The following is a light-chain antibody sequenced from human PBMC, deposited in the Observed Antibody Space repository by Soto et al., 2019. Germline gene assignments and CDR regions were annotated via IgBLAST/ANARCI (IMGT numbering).Light chain of an antibody. V-gene: IGLV2-11*01. J-gene: IGLJ3*02. CDR3: CSYAGSSTWV. Sequence: QSALTQPRSVSGSPGQSVTISCTGTSNDVGGYNYVSWYQQHPGKAPKLLISDVNKRPSGVPDRFSGSKSGNTASLIISGPQAEDEADYYCCSYAGSSTWVFGGGTKVTV. CDR2: DVN. CDR1: SNDVGGYNY.